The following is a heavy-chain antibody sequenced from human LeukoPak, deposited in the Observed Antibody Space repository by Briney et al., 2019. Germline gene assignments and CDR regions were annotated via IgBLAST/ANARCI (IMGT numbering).Heavy chain of an antibody. Sequence: ASVKLSCTASGYTFTSYGISWVRQSPGQGLEWMGWISAYNGNTNYAQKLQGRVTMTTDTSTSTAYMELRSLRSDDTAVYYCARGYHDSSGNPHWYFDLWGRGRLGSVSS. CDR3: ARGYHDSSGNPHWYFDL. V-gene: IGHV1-18*01. J-gene: IGHJ2*01. CDR2: ISAYNGNT. CDR1: GYTFTSYG. D-gene: IGHD3-22*01.